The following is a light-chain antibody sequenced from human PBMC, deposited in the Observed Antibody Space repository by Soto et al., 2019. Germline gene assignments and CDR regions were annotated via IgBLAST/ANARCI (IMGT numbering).Light chain of an antibody. J-gene: IGKJ5*01. CDR2: GAS. CDR3: QQRSNWPIT. Sequence: EIVMTQSPGTLSLSPGERATLSCRTSQSVSSRLAWYQQKPGQAPRLLISGASSRATGIPDRFSGSGSGTDFTLTISSLEPEDFAVYYRQQRSNWPITFGQGTRLEIK. CDR1: QSVSSR. V-gene: IGKV3-11*01.